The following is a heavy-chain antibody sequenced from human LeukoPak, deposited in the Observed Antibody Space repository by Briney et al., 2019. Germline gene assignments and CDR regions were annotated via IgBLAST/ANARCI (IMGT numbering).Heavy chain of an antibody. J-gene: IGHJ2*01. CDR3: ARGNYYDSSGYPYWYFDL. D-gene: IGHD3-22*01. Sequence: PSETLSLTCTVSGGSISSYYWSWIRQPPGKGLEWIGYIYYSGSTNYNPSLKSRVTISVDTSKNQFSLKLSSVTAADTAVYYCARGNYYDSSGYPYWYFDLWGRGTLVTVSS. CDR1: GGSISSYY. CDR2: IYYSGST. V-gene: IGHV4-59*01.